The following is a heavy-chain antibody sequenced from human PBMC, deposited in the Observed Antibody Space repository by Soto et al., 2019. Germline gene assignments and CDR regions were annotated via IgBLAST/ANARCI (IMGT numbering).Heavy chain of an antibody. J-gene: IGHJ4*02. CDR3: ARHTREESITIFGVAFDY. CDR2: IYYSGST. CDR1: GGSISSSSYY. V-gene: IGHV4-39*01. Sequence: NPSETLSLTCTVSGGSISSSSYYWGWIRQPPGKGLEWIGSIYYSGSTYYNPSLKSRVTISVDTSKNQFSLKLSSVTAADTAVYYCARHTREESITIFGVAFDYWGQGTLVTVSS. D-gene: IGHD3-3*01.